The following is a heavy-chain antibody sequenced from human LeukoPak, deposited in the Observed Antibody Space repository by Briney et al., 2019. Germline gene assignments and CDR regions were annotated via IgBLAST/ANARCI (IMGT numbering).Heavy chain of an antibody. CDR3: AGGTTPGVF. D-gene: IGHD3-10*01. CDR1: GGSISSSSYY. CDR2: INHSGST. J-gene: IGHJ4*02. Sequence: SETLSLTCTVSGGSISSSSYYWGWIRQPPGKGLEWIGEINHSGSTNYNPSLKSRVTISIDTSKNQISLNLTSVTAADTALYYCAGGTTPGVFWGQGTLATVSS. V-gene: IGHV4-39*07.